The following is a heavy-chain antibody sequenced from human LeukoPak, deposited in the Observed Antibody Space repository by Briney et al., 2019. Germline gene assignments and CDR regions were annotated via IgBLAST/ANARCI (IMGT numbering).Heavy chain of an antibody. CDR2: ISYSGDTK. CDR3: AKDLIPLYYYGSGSLVDY. V-gene: IGHV3-11*01. D-gene: IGHD3-10*01. CDR1: GFTFSDYY. J-gene: IGHJ4*02. Sequence: GGSLRLSCAASGFTFSDYYMGWIRQAPGKGLEGISYISYSGDTKYYADSVKGRLTISRDNAKNTLYLQMNSLRAEDTAVYYCAKDLIPLYYYGSGSLVDYWGQGTLVTVSS.